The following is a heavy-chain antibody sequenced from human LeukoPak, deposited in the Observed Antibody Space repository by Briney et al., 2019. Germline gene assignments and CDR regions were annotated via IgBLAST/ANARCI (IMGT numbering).Heavy chain of an antibody. J-gene: IGHJ6*01. CDR2: ISWNSDSV. CDR1: GFTLDEYC. D-gene: IGHD3-16*01. CDR3: ARAGGRRYYYAMEV. Sequence: GGSLRLSCAAAGFTLDEYCMHWVRQAPGKGREWVSCISWNSDSVGYADSVKGRFPISRENAENSLYLKMHSLSAEDTAFYYCARAGGRRYYYAMEVWGQGPTVTVSS. V-gene: IGHV3-9*01.